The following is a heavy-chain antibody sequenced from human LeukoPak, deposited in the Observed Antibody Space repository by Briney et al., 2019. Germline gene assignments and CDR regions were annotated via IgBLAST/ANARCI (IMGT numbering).Heavy chain of an antibody. V-gene: IGHV5-51*01. Sequence: GGSLKISCKGSGYSFTSYWIGWVRQMPGKGLEWMGIIYPGDSDTRYSPSFQGQGTISADKSISTAYLQWSSLKASDTAMYYCASEYSYSGSFDAFDIWGQGTMVTVSS. CDR1: GYSFTSYW. J-gene: IGHJ3*02. CDR3: ASEYSYSGSFDAFDI. CDR2: IYPGDSDT. D-gene: IGHD1-26*01.